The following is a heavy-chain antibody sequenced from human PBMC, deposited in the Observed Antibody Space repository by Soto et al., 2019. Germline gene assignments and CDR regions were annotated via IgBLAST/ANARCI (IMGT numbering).Heavy chain of an antibody. Sequence: QVQLVQSGAEVKKPGASVKVSCKASGYTFTSYDINWVRQATGQGLEWMGWMNPNSGNTGYAQKFKGRVTMTRNTSIRTAYIELSSLRSEDTAVYYCARAVSGSYPFDYWGQGTLVTVSS. V-gene: IGHV1-8*01. CDR1: GYTFTSYD. CDR3: ARAVSGSYPFDY. CDR2: MNPNSGNT. J-gene: IGHJ4*02. D-gene: IGHD1-26*01.